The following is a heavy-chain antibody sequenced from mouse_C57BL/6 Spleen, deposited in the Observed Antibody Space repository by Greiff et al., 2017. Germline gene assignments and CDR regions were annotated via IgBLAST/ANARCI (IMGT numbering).Heavy chain of an antibody. CDR2: IYPGDGDT. V-gene: IGHV1-82*01. Sequence: LMESGPELVKPGASVKISCKASGYAFSSSWMNWVKQRPGKGLEWIGRIYPGDGDTNYNGKFKGKATLTADKSSSTAYMQLSSLTSEDSAVYFCARDGSPDYFDYWGQGTTLTVSS. D-gene: IGHD2-3*01. J-gene: IGHJ2*01. CDR3: ARDGSPDYFDY. CDR1: GYAFSSSW.